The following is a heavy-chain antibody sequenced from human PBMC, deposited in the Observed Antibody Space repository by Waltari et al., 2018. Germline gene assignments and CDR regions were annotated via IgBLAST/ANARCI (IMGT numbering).Heavy chain of an antibody. CDR1: GGPISGYY. CDR3: VRLAATSYFDY. J-gene: IGHJ4*02. Sequence: QVQLQESGPGLVKPSETLALRCPVSGGPISGYYWSWIRQPAGKGLEWIGRIYPSGTTNYNPSLQSRVTMSVDTSKNQFSLNLSSVTAADAAVYFCVRLAATSYFDYWGQGTLVSVSS. V-gene: IGHV4-4*07. CDR2: IYPSGTT. D-gene: IGHD2-15*01.